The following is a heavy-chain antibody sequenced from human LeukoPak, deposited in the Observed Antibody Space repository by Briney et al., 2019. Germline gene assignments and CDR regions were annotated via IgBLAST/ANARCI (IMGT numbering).Heavy chain of an antibody. CDR3: ARGGFRGVTWHYFDY. CDR1: GGSISSSSYY. J-gene: IGHJ4*02. CDR2: IYYSGST. V-gene: IGHV4-39*07. D-gene: IGHD3-10*01. Sequence: PSETLSLTCTVSGGSISSSSYYWGWIRQPPGKGLEWIGSIYYSGSTYYNPSLRSRVTISVDTSKNQFSLKLTSVTAADTAVYYCARGGFRGVTWHYFDYWGQGTLGTVSS.